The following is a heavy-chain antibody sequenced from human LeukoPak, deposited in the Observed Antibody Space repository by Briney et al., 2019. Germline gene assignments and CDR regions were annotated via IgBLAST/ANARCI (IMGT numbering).Heavy chain of an antibody. CDR1: GFTFSTYA. Sequence: GGSLRLSCAASGFTFSTYAMHWVRQAPGQGLEWVALIWFDGSSKYYADSVKGRFTISRDNSKNTLYLQMNSLRAGDTALYYCARGLEYNSDYGDFWGQGTLVTVSS. CDR3: ARGLEYNSDYGDF. CDR2: IWFDGSSK. D-gene: IGHD3-16*01. V-gene: IGHV3-33*01. J-gene: IGHJ4*02.